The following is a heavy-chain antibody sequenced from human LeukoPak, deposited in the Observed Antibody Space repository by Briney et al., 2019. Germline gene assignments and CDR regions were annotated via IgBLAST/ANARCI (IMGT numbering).Heavy chain of an antibody. D-gene: IGHD3-3*01. J-gene: IGHJ4*02. CDR3: ASIDFWSDY. CDR1: GGSISSSSHY. V-gene: IGHV4-39*01. Sequence: PSETLSLTCTVFGGSISSSSHYWGWIRQPPGEGLEWIGSIYFSGSTYYSPSLKSRVTISVDPSTNQFSLKVSSVTAADTAVYYCASIDFWSDYWGQGTLVTVSS. CDR2: IYFSGST.